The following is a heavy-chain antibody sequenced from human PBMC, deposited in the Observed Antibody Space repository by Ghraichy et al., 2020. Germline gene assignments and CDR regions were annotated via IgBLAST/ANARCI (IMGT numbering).Heavy chain of an antibody. Sequence: GGSLRLSCAASGLTFSSKWMHWVRQAPGKGLEWVAHIKADGGTTNYADSVRGRFTISRDNAKNTLYLQMNSLRADDTAVYYCSTSPRADRGNYWGQGTLVTVSS. CDR3: STSPRADRGNY. CDR2: IKADGGTT. J-gene: IGHJ4*02. V-gene: IGHV3-74*01. D-gene: IGHD2-15*01. CDR1: GLTFSSKW.